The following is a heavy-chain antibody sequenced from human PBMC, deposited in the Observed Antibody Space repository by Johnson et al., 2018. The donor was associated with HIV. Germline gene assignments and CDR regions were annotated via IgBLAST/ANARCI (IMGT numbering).Heavy chain of an antibody. CDR1: GFTFSSYG. D-gene: IGHD6-13*01. V-gene: IGHV3-33*06. CDR2: IWDDGSSQ. CDR3: AKKGRAAAEGGVGAFDI. Sequence: VQLVESGGGVVQPGRSLRLSCAASGFTFSSYGMHWVRQAPGKGLEWVAVIWDDGSSQYSAASVKGRFTISRDNSKNTLYLQMNSLRAEVTAVYYWAKKGRAAAEGGVGAFDIWGQGTMVTVSS. J-gene: IGHJ3*02.